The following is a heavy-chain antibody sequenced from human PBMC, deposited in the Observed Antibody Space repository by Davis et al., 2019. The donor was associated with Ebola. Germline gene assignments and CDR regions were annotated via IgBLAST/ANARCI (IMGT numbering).Heavy chain of an antibody. CDR1: GFTFSSYS. Sequence: GESLKISCAASGFTFSSYSMNWVRQAPGKGLEWVSTISGSGGSTYYADSVKGRFTISRDNSKNTLYLQMNSLRAEDTAVYYCAKAVLDWYFDYWGQGTLVTVSS. CDR2: ISGSGGST. CDR3: AKAVLDWYFDY. D-gene: IGHD3-9*01. V-gene: IGHV3-23*01. J-gene: IGHJ4*02.